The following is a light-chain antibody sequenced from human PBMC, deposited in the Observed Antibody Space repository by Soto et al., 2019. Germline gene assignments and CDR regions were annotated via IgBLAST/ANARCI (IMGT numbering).Light chain of an antibody. CDR3: QQYYSTPRT. CDR1: QRVLYSSNNKNY. J-gene: IGKJ1*01. Sequence: DIGINPHPTSLALSLAETATVNCKTTQRVLYSSNNKNYLAWYQQKPGQPPKLLIYWASTRESGVPARFSGSGSGTDFTLTISSLQAEDVAVYYCQQYYSTPRTFGQGTKVDIK. CDR2: WAS. V-gene: IGKV4-1*01.